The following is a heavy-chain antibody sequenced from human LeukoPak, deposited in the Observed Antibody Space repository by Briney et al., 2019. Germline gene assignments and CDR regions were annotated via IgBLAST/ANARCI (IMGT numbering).Heavy chain of an antibody. D-gene: IGHD2-2*02. CDR3: ARLVKDIVVVPAAITFDY. CDR2: IYYSGST. CDR1: GGSISSSSYY. V-gene: IGHV4-39*01. J-gene: IGHJ4*02. Sequence: SETLSLTCTVSGGSISSSSYYWGWIRQPPGKGLEWIGSIYYSGSTYYDPSLKSRVTISVDTSKNQFSLKLSSVTAADTAVYYCARLVKDIVVVPAAITFDYWGQGTLVTVSS.